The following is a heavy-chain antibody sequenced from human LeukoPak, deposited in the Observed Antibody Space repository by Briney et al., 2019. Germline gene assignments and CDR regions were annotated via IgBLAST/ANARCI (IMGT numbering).Heavy chain of an antibody. CDR1: GFTFSSYA. CDR2: ISSSGGRT. V-gene: IGHV3-23*01. Sequence: GGSLRLSCAASGFTFSSYAMSWVRQAPGKGLEWVSTISSSGGRTYYADSVKGRFTFSRDDSKNTLYLQMNSLRAEDTAVYYCARGALYYDFWSGYGYWGQGTLVTVSS. CDR3: ARGALYYDFWSGYGY. J-gene: IGHJ4*02. D-gene: IGHD3-3*01.